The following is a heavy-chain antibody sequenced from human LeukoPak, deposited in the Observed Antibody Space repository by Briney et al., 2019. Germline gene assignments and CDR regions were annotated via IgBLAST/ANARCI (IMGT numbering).Heavy chain of an antibody. V-gene: IGHV4-39*01. J-gene: IGHJ6*03. CDR1: GGSISSSSYY. CDR3: ARTYSCYHYMDV. D-gene: IGHD2-15*01. Sequence: SETLSLTCTVSGGSISSSSYYWGWIRQPPGKGLEWIANIHYSGSTYYNPSLKSRVTISVDTSKNQFSLKLSSVAAADTALYYCARTYSCYHYMDVWGKGTTVTVSS. CDR2: IHYSGST.